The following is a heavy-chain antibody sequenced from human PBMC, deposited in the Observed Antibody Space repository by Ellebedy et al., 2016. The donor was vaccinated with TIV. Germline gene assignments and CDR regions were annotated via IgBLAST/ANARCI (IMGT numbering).Heavy chain of an antibody. J-gene: IGHJ4*02. D-gene: IGHD3-3*01. V-gene: IGHV3-11*04. CDR1: GFSFSDHQ. CDR2: ISSSGDTI. Sequence: PGGSLRLSCAASGFSFSDHQMSWIRQTPGKGLEWVSYISSSGDTIYYADSVKGRFTISRDNAKNTLFLQMDSLGAEDAAVYYCARGAFYEFWNGYIDHWGQGALVTVSS. CDR3: ARGAFYEFWNGYIDH.